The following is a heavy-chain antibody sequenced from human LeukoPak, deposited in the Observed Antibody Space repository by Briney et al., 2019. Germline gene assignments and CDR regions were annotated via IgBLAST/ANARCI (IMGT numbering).Heavy chain of an antibody. Sequence: GGSLRLSCAASGFTFSSYWMHWVRQAPGKGLVWVSRIKSDGSTNYADSVKGRFTISRDNAKSTLSLQMNSLRAEDTGVYYCARAPSEIGGYYPEYFRHWGQGTLVTVSS. CDR2: IKSDGST. V-gene: IGHV3-74*01. CDR1: GFTFSSYW. CDR3: ARAPSEIGGYYPEYFRH. D-gene: IGHD3-22*01. J-gene: IGHJ1*01.